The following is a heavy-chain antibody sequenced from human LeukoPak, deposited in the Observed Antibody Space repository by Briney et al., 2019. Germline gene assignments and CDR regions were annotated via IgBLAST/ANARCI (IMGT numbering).Heavy chain of an antibody. CDR3: AKGRRGYSYGYPYYYYYYYMDV. CDR1: GFTFSSYA. Sequence: GGSLRLSCAASGFTFSSYAMRWVRQAAGKGLEWVSAISGSGGSTYYADSVKSRFTISRDNSKNTLYLQMNSLRAEDTAVYYCAKGRRGYSYGYPYYYYYYYMDVWGKGTTVTVSS. CDR2: ISGSGGST. J-gene: IGHJ6*03. V-gene: IGHV3-23*01. D-gene: IGHD5-18*01.